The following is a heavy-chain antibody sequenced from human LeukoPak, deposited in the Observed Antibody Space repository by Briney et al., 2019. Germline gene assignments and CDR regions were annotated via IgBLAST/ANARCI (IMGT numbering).Heavy chain of an antibody. CDR1: GDSISGYY. J-gene: IGHJ5*02. Sequence: SETLSLTCTVSGDSISGYYWSWIRQPPGKGLEWIGYVYYSGGTNYNPSLKSRVTMSVDTSKNQFSLELNSVTAADTAVYYCARSSRGYSYGAWGQGTLVTVSS. CDR2: VYYSGGT. CDR3: ARSSRGYSYGA. D-gene: IGHD5-18*01. V-gene: IGHV4-59*01.